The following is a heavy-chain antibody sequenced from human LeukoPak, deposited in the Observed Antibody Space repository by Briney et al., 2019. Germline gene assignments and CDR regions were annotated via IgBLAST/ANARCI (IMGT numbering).Heavy chain of an antibody. J-gene: IGHJ4*01. CDR2: IRQDGSEK. CDR3: ARDGTAAGLYFDL. V-gene: IGHV3-7*01. CDR1: GFTFTDYW. Sequence: GGSLRLSCEVSGFTFTDYWMNWVRQAPGKGPEWVASIRQDGSEKAYVDSVKGRFTISRDNTKNSLSLQLNGLRAEDTAVHYCARDGTAAGLYFDLWGQGTLVTVSS. D-gene: IGHD6-13*01.